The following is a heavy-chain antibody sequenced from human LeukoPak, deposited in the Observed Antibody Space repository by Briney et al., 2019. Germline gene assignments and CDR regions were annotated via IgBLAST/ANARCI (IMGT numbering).Heavy chain of an antibody. CDR1: GGTFSSYA. CDR3: ARGSAGWLLLYFDY. Sequence: ASVAVSCKASGGTFSSYAISWVRQAPGQGLEWMGGIIPIFGTANYAQKFQGRVTITTDESTSTAYMELSSLRSEDTAVYYCARGSAGWLLLYFDYWGQGTLVTVSS. CDR2: IIPIFGTA. J-gene: IGHJ4*02. V-gene: IGHV1-69*05. D-gene: IGHD3-22*01.